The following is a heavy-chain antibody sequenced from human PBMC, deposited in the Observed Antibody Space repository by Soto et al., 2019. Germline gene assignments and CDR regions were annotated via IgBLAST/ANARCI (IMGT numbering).Heavy chain of an antibody. CDR1: GFIFSNYG. D-gene: IGHD2-15*01. CDR2: IWNDGSNK. Sequence: GGSLRLSCAASGFIFSNYGMHWVRQAPGKGLEWVAVIWNDGSNKLYTDSVKGRFTISRDDSKKTLYLQMNSLRDEDTAGYYCARDERAAYFDYWGQGTLVTVSS. V-gene: IGHV3-33*08. J-gene: IGHJ4*02. CDR3: ARDERAAYFDY.